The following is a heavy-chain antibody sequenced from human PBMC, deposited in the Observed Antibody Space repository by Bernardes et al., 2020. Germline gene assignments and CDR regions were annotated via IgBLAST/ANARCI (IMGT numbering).Heavy chain of an antibody. J-gene: IGHJ4*02. CDR3: ATSAVIPAANFDY. V-gene: IGHV3-48*03. Sequence: GRSLRPSCAASGFTFSSYEMNWVRQAPGKGLEWVSYISSSGSTIYSADSVKGRFTISRDNAKNSLYLQMNSLRADDTAVYYCATSAVIPAANFDYWGQGTLVTVSS. D-gene: IGHD2-2*01. CDR2: ISSSGSTI. CDR1: GFTFSSYE.